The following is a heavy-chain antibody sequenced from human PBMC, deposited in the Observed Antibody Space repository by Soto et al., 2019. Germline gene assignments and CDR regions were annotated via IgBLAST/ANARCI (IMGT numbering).Heavy chain of an antibody. J-gene: IGHJ4*02. CDR1: GFTFSSHA. D-gene: IGHD6-19*01. CDR3: VKVIYDSGWYGFYFDY. Sequence: GGSLRLSCSASGFTFSSHAMHWFRQAPGQGLEYLSAISRKGDNTYYADSVKGRFTISRDNSKNTLYFQMTSLRTEDTGVYYCVKVIYDSGWYGFYFDYGRQGTLVHVSS. CDR2: ISRKGDNT. V-gene: IGHV3-64D*06.